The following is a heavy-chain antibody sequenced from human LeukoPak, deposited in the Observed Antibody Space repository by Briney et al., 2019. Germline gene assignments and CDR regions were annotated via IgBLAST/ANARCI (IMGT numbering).Heavy chain of an antibody. CDR2: INPNSGGT. Sequence: ASVKVSCKASGCTFTGYYMHWVRQAPGQGLEWMGWINPNSGGTNYAQKFQGRVTMTRDTSISTAYMELSRLRSDDTAVYYCARDLGGGYSGYGGLYYYYMDVWGKGTTVTVSS. J-gene: IGHJ6*03. CDR1: GCTFTGYY. CDR3: ARDLGGGYSGYGGLYYYYMDV. V-gene: IGHV1-2*02. D-gene: IGHD5-12*01.